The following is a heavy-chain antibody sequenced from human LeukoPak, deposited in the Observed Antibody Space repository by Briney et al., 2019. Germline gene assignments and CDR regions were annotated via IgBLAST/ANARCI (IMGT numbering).Heavy chain of an antibody. V-gene: IGHV3-21*01. CDR2: ISSSSSYI. CDR1: GFTFSSYS. D-gene: IGHD5-18*01. Sequence: PGGSLRLSCAASGFTFSSYSMNWVRQAPGKGLEWVSSISSSSSYIYYADSVKGRFTISRDNAKNSLYLQMNSLRAEDTAVYYCARDGDTAMVNNFDYCGQGTLVTVSS. CDR3: ARDGDTAMVNNFDY. J-gene: IGHJ4*02.